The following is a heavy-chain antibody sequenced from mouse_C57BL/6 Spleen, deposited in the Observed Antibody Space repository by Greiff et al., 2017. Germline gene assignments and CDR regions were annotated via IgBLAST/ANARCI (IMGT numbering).Heavy chain of an antibody. CDR3: ARWAGMSTVVEV. J-gene: IGHJ1*03. D-gene: IGHD1-1*01. Sequence: QVQLQQPGAELVKPGASVKLSCKASGYTFTSYWMHWVKQRPGQGLEWIGMIHPNSGSTNYNEKFKSKATLTVDKSSSTAYMQLSSLTSEDSAVYYCARWAGMSTVVEVWGTGTTVTVSS. V-gene: IGHV1-64*01. CDR2: IHPNSGST. CDR1: GYTFTSYW.